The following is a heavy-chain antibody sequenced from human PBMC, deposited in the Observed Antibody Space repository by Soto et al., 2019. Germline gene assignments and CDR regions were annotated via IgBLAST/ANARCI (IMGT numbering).Heavy chain of an antibody. J-gene: IGHJ5*02. CDR1: GGSISSSSYY. D-gene: IGHD2-15*01. V-gene: IGHV4-39*01. CDR2: IHYSGST. Sequence: QLQLQESGPGLVKPSETLSLTCTVSGGSISSSSYYWGWIRQPPVKGLEWMGGIHYSGSTYNNPSLKSRVTITVDTAKNQFTLKLSSGTAADTAVYYCARHGAVVAAAYNGFDPWGQGTLVTVSS. CDR3: ARHGAVVAAAYNGFDP.